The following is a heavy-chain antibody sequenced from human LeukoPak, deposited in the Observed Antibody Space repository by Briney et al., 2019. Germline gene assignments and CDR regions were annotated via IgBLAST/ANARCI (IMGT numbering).Heavy chain of an antibody. D-gene: IGHD3-10*01. J-gene: IGHJ6*02. CDR3: AKDAGIDQRITMVRGVIITPCMDV. V-gene: IGHV3-7*01. CDR2: INQDGGKK. CDR1: GFNFSNYW. Sequence: GGSLRLFCGASGFNFSNYWMTWVRQAPGKGLEWVANINQDGGKKNYVDSVKGRFTIFRDNTESSVYLQMNSLRAEDTAVYYCAKDAGIDQRITMVRGVIITPCMDVWGQGTTVTVSS.